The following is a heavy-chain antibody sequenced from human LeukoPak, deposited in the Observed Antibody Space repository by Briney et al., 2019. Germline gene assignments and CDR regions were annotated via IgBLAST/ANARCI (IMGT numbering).Heavy chain of an antibody. V-gene: IGHV3-74*01. CDR3: ARGSYDNSGVFDY. CDR2: INSDGSST. D-gene: IGHD3-22*01. Sequence: PGGSLRLSCAASGFTFSSYAMNWVRQAPGKGLVWVSRINSDGSSTSYADSVKGRFTISRDNAKNTLYLQMNSLRAEDTAVYYCARGSYDNSGVFDYWGQGTPVTVSS. CDR1: GFTFSSYA. J-gene: IGHJ4*02.